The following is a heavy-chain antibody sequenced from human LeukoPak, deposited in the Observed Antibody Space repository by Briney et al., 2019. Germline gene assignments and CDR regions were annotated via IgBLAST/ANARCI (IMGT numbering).Heavy chain of an antibody. CDR2: INHSGST. D-gene: IGHD5-24*01. CDR3: ARGGWNYYYGMDV. J-gene: IGHJ6*02. V-gene: IGHV4-34*01. Sequence: SETLSLTCAVYGGLFSGYYWSWIRQPPGKGLEWIGEINHSGSTNYNPSLKSRVTISVDTSKNQFSLKLSSVTAADTAVYYCARGGWNYYYGMDVWGQGTTVTVSS. CDR1: GGLFSGYY.